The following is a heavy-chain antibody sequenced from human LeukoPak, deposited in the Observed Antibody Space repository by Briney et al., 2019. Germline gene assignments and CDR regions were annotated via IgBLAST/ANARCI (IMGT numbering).Heavy chain of an antibody. V-gene: IGHV3-7*04. D-gene: IGHD3-16*01. Sequence: GGSLRLSCAASGFTFSSYSMNWVRQAPGKGLEWVANIKKDGSEKYYVDSVKGRFTISRDNAKTSLYLQMNSLRAEDTAVYYCARGRGRQATDAFDIWGQGTMVTVSS. CDR3: ARGRGRQATDAFDI. CDR1: GFTFSSYS. CDR2: IKKDGSEK. J-gene: IGHJ3*02.